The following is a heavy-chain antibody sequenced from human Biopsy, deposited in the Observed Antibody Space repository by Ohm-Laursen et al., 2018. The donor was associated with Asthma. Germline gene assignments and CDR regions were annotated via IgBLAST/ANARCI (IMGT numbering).Heavy chain of an antibody. CDR2: IYHRGNT. Sequence: TLSLTCCVSGYSISNGGYYWTWVRQRPGKGLEWIGNIYHRGNTKYNPSLKSRLSFSVDTSKNQFSLKLSSVTAADTAIYFCARDYYDFWNRSVYTYFGMDVWGRGTTVVVPS. D-gene: IGHD3-3*01. V-gene: IGHV4-31*03. J-gene: IGHJ6*02. CDR1: GYSISNGGYY. CDR3: ARDYYDFWNRSVYTYFGMDV.